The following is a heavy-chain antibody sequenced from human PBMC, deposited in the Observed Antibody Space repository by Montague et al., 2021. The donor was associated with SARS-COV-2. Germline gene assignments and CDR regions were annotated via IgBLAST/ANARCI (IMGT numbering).Heavy chain of an antibody. J-gene: IGHJ5*02. CDR3: ARDVGVVRNWFDP. V-gene: IGHV3-11*05. CDR1: GFTFSDYY. D-gene: IGHD3-10*01. CDR2: ISSSSSYT. Sequence: SLRLSCAASGFTFSDYYMSWIRQAPGKGLEWVSYISSSSSYTNYADSVKGRFTISRDNVKNSLYLQMNSLRAEDTAVYYCARDVGVVRNWFDPWGQGTLVTVSS.